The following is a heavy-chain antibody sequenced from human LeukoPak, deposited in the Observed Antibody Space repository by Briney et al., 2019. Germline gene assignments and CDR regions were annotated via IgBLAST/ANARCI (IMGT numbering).Heavy chain of an antibody. CDR2: VNSDGSST. CDR3: ARLFHGSGSSKYYFDC. Sequence: GGSLRLSCAASGFTFTTYWMHWVRQVPGKGLVWVSRVNSDGSSTTYADSVEGRFTISRDNAKNTLYLQMNSLRAEDTAVYYCARLFHGSGSSKYYFDCWGQGTLVTASS. D-gene: IGHD3-10*01. J-gene: IGHJ4*02. V-gene: IGHV3-74*01. CDR1: GFTFTTYW.